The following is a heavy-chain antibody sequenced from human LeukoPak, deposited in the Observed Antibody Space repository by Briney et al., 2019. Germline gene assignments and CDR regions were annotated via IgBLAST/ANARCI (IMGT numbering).Heavy chain of an antibody. CDR2: ISGSGGST. CDR3: AKTRARGLCSGGSCYYIFDY. V-gene: IGHV3-23*01. J-gene: IGHJ4*02. CDR1: GFTFSSYA. D-gene: IGHD2-15*01. Sequence: GGCLRLSCAASGFTFSSYAMSWVRQAPGKGLEWVSAISGSGGSTYYADSVKGRFTISRDNSKNTLYLQINSLRAEDTAVYYCAKTRARGLCSGGSCYYIFDYWGQGTLVTVSS.